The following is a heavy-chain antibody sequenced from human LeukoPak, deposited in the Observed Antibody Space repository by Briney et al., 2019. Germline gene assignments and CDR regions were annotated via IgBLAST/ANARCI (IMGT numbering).Heavy chain of an antibody. D-gene: IGHD3-22*01. V-gene: IGHV4-59*01. CDR2: IYYSGST. Sequence: SETLSLTCTVSGGSISSYYWSWIRQPPGKGLEWIGYIYYSGSTNYNPSLKSRVTISVDTSKNQFSLKLSSVTAADTAVYYCARDFSEGYYYDSSGAFDIWGQGTMVTVSS. CDR3: ARDFSEGYYYDSSGAFDI. CDR1: GGSISSYY. J-gene: IGHJ3*02.